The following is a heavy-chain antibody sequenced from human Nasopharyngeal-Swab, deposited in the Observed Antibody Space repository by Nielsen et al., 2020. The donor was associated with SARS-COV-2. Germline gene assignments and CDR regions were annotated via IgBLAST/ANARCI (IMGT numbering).Heavy chain of an antibody. V-gene: IGHV4-61*01. CDR2: IYYSGST. CDR3: AREGFAITIFGVVTRYGMDV. CDR1: GGSVSSGSYY. Sequence: GSLRLSCTVSGGSVSSGSYYWSWIRQPPGKGLEWIGYIYYSGSTNYNPSLKSRVTISVAPSKNQFSLKLSSVTAADTAVYYCAREGFAITIFGVVTRYGMDVWGQGTTVTVSS. J-gene: IGHJ6*02. D-gene: IGHD3-3*01.